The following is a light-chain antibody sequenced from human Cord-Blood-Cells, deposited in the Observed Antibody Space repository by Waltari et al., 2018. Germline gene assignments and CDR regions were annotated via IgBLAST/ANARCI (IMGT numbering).Light chain of an antibody. V-gene: IGKV2-29*02. J-gene: IGKJ1*01. Sequence: EIGMTQTPLSLSVTPGQPASTSCTPIQRLPHSDAKTYLYWYLQNPGQSPQLLTYEVSSRFSGVPGRFSGSGSGTDFTLKISRVEAEDVGVYYCMQGIHLPWTFGQGTKVEIK. CDR3: MQGIHLPWT. CDR2: EVS. CDR1: QRLPHSDAKTY.